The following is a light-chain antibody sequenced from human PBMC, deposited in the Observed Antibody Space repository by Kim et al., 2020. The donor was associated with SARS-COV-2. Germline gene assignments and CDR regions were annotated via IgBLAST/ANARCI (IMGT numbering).Light chain of an antibody. V-gene: IGKV3-11*01. Sequence: EIVLTQSPATLSLSPGERATVSCRASQSVGTDLTWYQQKPGQAPRLLIYDASNRATGIPARFSGSGSGTDFTLTISSLAPEDFAVYYCQQRSNWPLTFGGGTKVDIK. J-gene: IGKJ4*01. CDR3: QQRSNWPLT. CDR2: DAS. CDR1: QSVGTD.